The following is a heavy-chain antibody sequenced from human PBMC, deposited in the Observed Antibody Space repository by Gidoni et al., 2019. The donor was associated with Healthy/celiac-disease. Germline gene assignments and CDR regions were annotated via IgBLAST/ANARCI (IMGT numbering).Heavy chain of an antibody. Sequence: VQLVESGGGLVTPGGSLRLSCAACGFSFSSYILTWVRQAHGKGLDWVSPMSGRSRYIYYADEVKGRFTISRDNAKNTLYLQMNSLRAEDTAVYYCAGVEAPYYYESSGYYATELDYWGQGTLVTVSS. V-gene: IGHV3-21*01. CDR1: GFSFSSYI. J-gene: IGHJ4*02. D-gene: IGHD3-22*01. CDR3: AGVEAPYYYESSGYYATELDY. CDR2: MSGRSRYI.